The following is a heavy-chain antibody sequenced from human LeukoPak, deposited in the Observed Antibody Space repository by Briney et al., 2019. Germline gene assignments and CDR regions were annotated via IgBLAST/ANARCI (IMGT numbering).Heavy chain of an antibody. Sequence: SETLSLTCTVSGGSISSYYWSWIRQPPGKGLEWIGYIYYSGSTNYNPPLKSRVTISVDTSKNQFSLKLSSVTAADTAVYYCARASPCITIFGVVTLTTSWFDPWGQGTLVTVSS. CDR1: GGSISSYY. CDR2: IYYSGST. J-gene: IGHJ5*02. D-gene: IGHD3-3*01. CDR3: ARASPCITIFGVVTLTTSWFDP. V-gene: IGHV4-59*12.